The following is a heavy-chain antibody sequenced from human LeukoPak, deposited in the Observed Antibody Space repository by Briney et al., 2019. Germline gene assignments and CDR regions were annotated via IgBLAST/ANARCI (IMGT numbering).Heavy chain of an antibody. V-gene: IGHV1-69*04. J-gene: IGHJ6*02. D-gene: IGHD3-3*01. CDR1: GGTFSSYA. Sequence: SVKVSCKASGGTFSSYAIIWVRQAPGQGLEWMGRIIPILGIANYAQKFQGRVTITADKSTSTAYMELSSLRSEDTAVYYCARGCYTGSFLWSGYYWGSDGMDVWGQGTTVTVSS. CDR3: ARGCYTGSFLWSGYYWGSDGMDV. CDR2: IIPILGIA.